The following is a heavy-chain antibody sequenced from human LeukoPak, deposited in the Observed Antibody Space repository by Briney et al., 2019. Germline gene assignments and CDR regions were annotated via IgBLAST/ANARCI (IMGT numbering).Heavy chain of an antibody. CDR1: GGSISSSSYY. J-gene: IGHJ5*02. CDR3: ARLVIAAAGGNWFDP. Sequence: SETLSLTCTVSGGSISSSSYYWGWIRQPPGKGLEWIGSIYYSGSTYYNPSLKSRVTISVDTSKNQFSLKLSSVTAADTAVYYCARLVIAAAGGNWFDPWGQGTLVTVSS. CDR2: IYYSGST. D-gene: IGHD6-13*01. V-gene: IGHV4-39*01.